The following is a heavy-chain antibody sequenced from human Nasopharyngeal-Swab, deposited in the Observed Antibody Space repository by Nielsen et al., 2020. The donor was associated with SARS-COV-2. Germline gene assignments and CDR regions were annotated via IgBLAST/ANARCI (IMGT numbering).Heavy chain of an antibody. CDR3: AKDLWPPYGMDV. Sequence: GESLKISCAASGFSFSSDDMSWVRQAPGKGREWVSALTASGGSTYYADPVMGRFTISRDTSKATLFLQMNGLRAEDSAVYYCAKDLWPPYGMDVWGQGTTVTVSS. V-gene: IGHV3-23*01. CDR1: GFSFSSDD. CDR2: LTASGGST. J-gene: IGHJ6*02. D-gene: IGHD2-8*01.